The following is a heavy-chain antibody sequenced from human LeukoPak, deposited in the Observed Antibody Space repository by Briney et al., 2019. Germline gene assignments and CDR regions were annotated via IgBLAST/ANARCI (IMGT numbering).Heavy chain of an antibody. CDR3: ARYSSRGRWFDP. D-gene: IGHD6-13*01. Sequence: SETLSLTCTVSGASITSYYWSWIRQPPGKGLEWIGYIYYSGSTTYKPSLKSRVTISVDTSKNQFSLKLSSVTAADTAVYYCARYSSRGRWFDPWGQGTLVTVSS. J-gene: IGHJ5*02. CDR2: IYYSGST. CDR1: GASITSYY. V-gene: IGHV4-59*08.